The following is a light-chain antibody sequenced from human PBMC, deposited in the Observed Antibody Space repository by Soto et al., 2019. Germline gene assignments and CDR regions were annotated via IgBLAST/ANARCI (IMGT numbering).Light chain of an antibody. CDR3: KQYNNWPRT. V-gene: IGKV3-20*01. J-gene: IGKJ1*01. CDR2: GAS. Sequence: EIVLTQSPGTLSLSPGERATLSCRASQSVSSSYLAWYQQKPGQAPRLLIYGASSRATGIQDRFSGGGSGTDFTLTIRSLQSEDFAVYYCKQYNNWPRTFGQGTKVDIK. CDR1: QSVSSSY.